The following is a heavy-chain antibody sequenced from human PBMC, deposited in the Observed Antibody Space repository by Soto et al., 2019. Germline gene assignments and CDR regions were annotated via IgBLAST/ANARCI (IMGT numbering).Heavy chain of an antibody. CDR3: ARGTSFPIPRIVVVPAAIYYYGMDV. CDR2: ISYDGSNK. CDR1: GFTFSSYA. Sequence: PGGSLRLSCAASGFTFSSYAMHWVRQASGKGLEWVAVISYDGSNKYYADSVKGRFTISRDNSKNTLYLQMNSLRAEDTAVYYCARGTSFPIPRIVVVPAAIYYYGMDVWGQGTTVTVSS. V-gene: IGHV3-30-3*01. J-gene: IGHJ6*02. D-gene: IGHD2-2*01.